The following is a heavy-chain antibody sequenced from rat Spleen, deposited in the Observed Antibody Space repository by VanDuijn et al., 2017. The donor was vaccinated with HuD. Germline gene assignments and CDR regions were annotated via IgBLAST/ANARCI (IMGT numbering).Heavy chain of an antibody. CDR1: GFSLTSPN. CDR2: IWSGGTS. Sequence: QVRLKESGPGLVPPSQTLSLTCTVPGFSLTSPNVHWVRQPPGKGLEWMGAIWSGGTSDYNSVLKSRLRISRDTSKNQAFLKMDDLHTEDTATYFCARDGTYWGQGVMVTVSS. J-gene: IGHJ2*01. CDR3: ARDGTY. V-gene: IGHV2-30*01.